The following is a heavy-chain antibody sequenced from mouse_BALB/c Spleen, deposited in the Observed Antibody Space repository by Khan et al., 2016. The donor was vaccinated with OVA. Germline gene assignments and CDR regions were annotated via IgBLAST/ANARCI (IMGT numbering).Heavy chain of an antibody. CDR2: IWSDGST. CDR1: GFSLTNYG. J-gene: IGHJ4*01. Sequence: VELVESGPGLAAPSQSLSITCTISGFSLTNYGVHWVRQPPGKGLEWLVVIWSDGSTTYNSALQSRLTITKDNSQSQVFLKMNSLQTVDTAIYFCARQPYYHYNIMDYGGQGTSVTVSS. CDR3: ARQPYYHYNIMDY. V-gene: IGHV2-6-1*01. D-gene: IGHD2-10*01.